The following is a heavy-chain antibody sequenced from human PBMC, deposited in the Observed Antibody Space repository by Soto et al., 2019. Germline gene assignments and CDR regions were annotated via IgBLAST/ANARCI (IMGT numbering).Heavy chain of an antibody. CDR1: GGSFSGYY. J-gene: IGHJ5*02. Sequence: PSETLSLTCAVYGGSFSGYYWSWIRQPPGKGLEWIGEINHSGSTNYNPSLKSRVTISVDTSKNQFSLKLSSVAAADTAVYYCARGRWKILWFGENGQRSQYNWFDPWGQGTLVTVSS. D-gene: IGHD3-10*01. CDR3: ARGRWKILWFGENGQRSQYNWFDP. CDR2: INHSGST. V-gene: IGHV4-34*01.